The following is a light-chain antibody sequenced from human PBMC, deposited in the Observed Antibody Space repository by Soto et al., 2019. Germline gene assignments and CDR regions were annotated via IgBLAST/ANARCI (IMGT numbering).Light chain of an antibody. J-gene: IGLJ1*01. Sequence: QSVLTQPASVSGSPGQSITISCTGTSSDVGGYNYVSWYQQHPGKAPKLMIYDVSSRPSGVSNRFSGSKSGNTASLTISGLQAEDEADYYCSSYRGSSSYVFGTGPKVTVL. CDR1: SSDVGGYNY. CDR3: SSYRGSSSYV. CDR2: DVS. V-gene: IGLV2-14*01.